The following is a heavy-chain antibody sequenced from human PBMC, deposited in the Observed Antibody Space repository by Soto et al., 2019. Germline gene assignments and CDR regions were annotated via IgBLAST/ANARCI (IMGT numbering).Heavy chain of an antibody. Sequence: ASVKVSCKASGYTFTSYAMHWVRQAPGQRLEWMGWINAGNGNTKYSQKFQGRVTITRDTSASTAYMELSSLRSEDTAVYYCARVPRRFLEWTGGMDVWGQGTTVTVSS. CDR1: GYTFTSYA. J-gene: IGHJ6*02. V-gene: IGHV1-3*01. CDR3: ARVPRRFLEWTGGMDV. CDR2: INAGNGNT. D-gene: IGHD3-3*01.